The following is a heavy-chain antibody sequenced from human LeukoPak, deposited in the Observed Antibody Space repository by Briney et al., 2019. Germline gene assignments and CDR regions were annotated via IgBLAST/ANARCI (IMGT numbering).Heavy chain of an antibody. CDR1: GFTFSSYA. CDR2: ISSDGGTT. CDR3: ARDRCSGGSCYWRVFDN. D-gene: IGHD2-15*01. J-gene: IGHJ4*02. V-gene: IGHV3-64*01. Sequence: GGSLRLSCAASGFTFSSYAMSWVRQAPGKGLEYVSAISSDGGTTYYANSVQGRFTISRDNSKNTLYLQLGCLRAEDMAVYYCARDRCSGGSCYWRVFDNWGQGTLVTVSS.